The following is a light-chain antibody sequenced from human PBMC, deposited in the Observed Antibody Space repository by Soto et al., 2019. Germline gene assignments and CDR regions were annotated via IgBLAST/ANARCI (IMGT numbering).Light chain of an antibody. Sequence: DIVMTQSPDSLAVSLGEXATINCKSSQTVLDSSKNKDYLTWYQQKPGQPPKLLIYWASTREFGVPDRFSGSVSGTDFTLTVSSLQAEDVAVYYCQQYYSTPRTLGHGTKVDIK. J-gene: IGKJ1*01. CDR2: WAS. CDR1: QTVLDSSKNKDY. CDR3: QQYYSTPRT. V-gene: IGKV4-1*01.